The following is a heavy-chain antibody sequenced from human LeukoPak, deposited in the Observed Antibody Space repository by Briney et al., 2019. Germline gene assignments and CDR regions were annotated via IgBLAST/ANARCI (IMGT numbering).Heavy chain of an antibody. J-gene: IGHJ4*02. CDR2: ISGSGGST. D-gene: IGHD3-16*02. CDR3: AKTGYRRWLPTGYYFDY. Sequence: GGSLRLSCAASGFTFSSYAMSWVRQAPGKGLGWVSAISGSGGSTYYADSVKGRFTISRDNSKNTLYLQMNSLRAEDTAVYYCAKTGYRRWLPTGYYFDYWGQGTLVTVSS. CDR1: GFTFSSYA. V-gene: IGHV3-23*01.